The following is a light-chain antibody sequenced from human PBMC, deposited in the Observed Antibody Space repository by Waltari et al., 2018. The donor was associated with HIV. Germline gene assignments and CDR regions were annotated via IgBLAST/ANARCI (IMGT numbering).Light chain of an antibody. J-gene: IGKJ2*01. CDR2: DAS. Sequence: EIVLTQYPATLSLSTGGRATLSCRASKCVSSYLAWYQQTPGQAPRLLIYDASNRATGIPARFSGSGSVTDFTLTISSLESEDFAVYYCQKRSNWPPYTLGQGTKLEIK. CDR3: QKRSNWPPYT. V-gene: IGKV3-11*01. CDR1: KCVSSY.